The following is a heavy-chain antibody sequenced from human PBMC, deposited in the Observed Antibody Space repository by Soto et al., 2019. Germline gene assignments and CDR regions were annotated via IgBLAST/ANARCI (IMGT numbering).Heavy chain of an antibody. D-gene: IGHD4-17*01. CDR3: ARDRGGRAPMTTVTTTWFDP. J-gene: IGHJ5*02. CDR2: IYHSGST. Sequence: QVQLQESGPGLVKPSGTLSLTCGVSGGSISSSNWWSWVRQPPGKGLEWIGEIYHSGSTNYNPSLKSRVTISVDKSKNQFSLKLSSVTAADTAVYYCARDRGGRAPMTTVTTTWFDPWGQGTLVTVSS. CDR1: GGSISSSNW. V-gene: IGHV4-4*02.